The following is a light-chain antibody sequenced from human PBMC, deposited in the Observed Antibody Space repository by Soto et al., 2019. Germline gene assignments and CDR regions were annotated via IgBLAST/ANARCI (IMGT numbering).Light chain of an antibody. CDR3: QSYDSSLSGFV. CDR1: SSNIGAGYD. V-gene: IGLV1-40*01. Sequence: QSVLTQPPSVSGAPGHRVTISCTGSSSNIGAGYDVHWYQQLPGTAPKLLVYTNSNRPSGVPDRFSGSKSGTSASLASTGLQAEDEADYYCQSYDSSLSGFVFGTGTKRTVL. J-gene: IGLJ1*01. CDR2: TNS.